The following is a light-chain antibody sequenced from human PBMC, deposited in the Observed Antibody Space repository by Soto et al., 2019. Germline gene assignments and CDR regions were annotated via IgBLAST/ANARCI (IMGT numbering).Light chain of an antibody. CDR1: QTISGNY. J-gene: IGKJ1*01. Sequence: IVLTESPSTVTLSPGERATLSCRAIQTISGNYLAWYQQKPGQAPRLLIYSSSSRAAGVSDRFSGSGSGTDFSLTISRLEPEDFAMYYCQQYGRSPTWTFGQGTKVDIK. CDR3: QQYGRSPTWT. CDR2: SSS. V-gene: IGKV3-20*01.